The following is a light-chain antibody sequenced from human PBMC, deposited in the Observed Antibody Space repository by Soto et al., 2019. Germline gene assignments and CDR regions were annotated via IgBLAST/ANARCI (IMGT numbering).Light chain of an antibody. J-gene: IGLJ1*01. CDR3: SSYTTSNTRQIV. V-gene: IGLV2-14*03. CDR2: DVS. Sequence: QSVLTQPASVSGSPGQSITISCTGTSSDVGGYNYVSWYQHHPGKAPKLIIYDVSNRPSGVSIRFSGSKSDNTASLTISGLQPEDEADYHCSSYTTSNTRQIVFGTGTKDTVL. CDR1: SSDVGGYNY.